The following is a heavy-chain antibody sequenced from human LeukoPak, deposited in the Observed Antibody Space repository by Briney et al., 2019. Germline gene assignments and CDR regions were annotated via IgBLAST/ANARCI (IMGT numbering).Heavy chain of an antibody. CDR1: GFTFSSYF. J-gene: IGHJ6*03. D-gene: IGHD1-1*01. CDR2: ISDDGSNK. V-gene: IGHV3-30*01. Sequence: GESLRLSCAVSGFTFSSYFMYWARQAPGKGLEWVAVISDDGSNKFYADSVKGRSTISRDSSKNTLYLQLNSLRVEDTAVYYCARDQGWKTFSYYMDVWGKGTTVTVSS. CDR3: ARDQGWKTFSYYMDV.